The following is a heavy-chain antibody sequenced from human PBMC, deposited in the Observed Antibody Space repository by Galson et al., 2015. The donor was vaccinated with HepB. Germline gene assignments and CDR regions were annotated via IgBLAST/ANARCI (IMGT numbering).Heavy chain of an antibody. J-gene: IGHJ3*01. CDR1: GFAFGAYA. Sequence: SLRISCAASGFAFGAYAMHWGRQTPVKGLECVAYVSHDETKKHSAGSVQGRFTVSRDNSKYTLFLQMNSLRSDDTALYYCATVGWVMTPGFDVWGRGAMATVSS. V-gene: IGHV3-30*06. CDR3: ATVGWVMTPGFDV. D-gene: IGHD2-21*02. CDR2: VSHDETKK.